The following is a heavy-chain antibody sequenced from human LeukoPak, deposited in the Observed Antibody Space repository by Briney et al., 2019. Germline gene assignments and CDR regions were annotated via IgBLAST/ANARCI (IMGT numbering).Heavy chain of an antibody. CDR3: ARVNGYGYGYRDIYAFDI. CDR2: INHSGST. D-gene: IGHD5-18*01. J-gene: IGHJ3*02. V-gene: IGHV4-34*01. CDR1: GGSFSGYY. Sequence: PSETLSLTCAVYGGSFSGYYWSWIRQPPGKGLEWIGEINHSGSTNYNPSLKSRVTISVDTSKNQFSLKLSSVTAADTAVYYCARVNGYGYGYRDIYAFDIWGQGTMVTVSS.